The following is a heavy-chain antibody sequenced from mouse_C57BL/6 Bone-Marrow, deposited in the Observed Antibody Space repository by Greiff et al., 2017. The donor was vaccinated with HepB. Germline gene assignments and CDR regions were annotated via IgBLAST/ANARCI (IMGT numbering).Heavy chain of an antibody. Sequence: VQGVESGGGLRKPGGSLKLSCAASGFTFCSDAMSSVRKTPEKRLEWVATISDGGSYTYDPDNVKGGFTIDRGDAKNNLYLEMSNLKSDDTAMYYSARGEDGAMNYW. J-gene: IGHJ4*01. CDR2: ISDGGSYT. CDR3: ARGEDGAMNY. V-gene: IGHV5-4*01. CDR1: GFTFCSDA.